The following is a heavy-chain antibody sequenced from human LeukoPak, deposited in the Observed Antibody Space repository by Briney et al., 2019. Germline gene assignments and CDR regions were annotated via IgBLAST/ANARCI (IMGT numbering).Heavy chain of an antibody. CDR2: IYPGDSDT. Sequence: GESLKISCKGSGYSFTSYWIGWVRQMPGKGLEWMAVIYPGDSDTRYSPSFQGQVTISADKSISTAYLQWSSLKASDTAMYYCARPYYYDSGQYYFHYWGQGPLVTVSS. J-gene: IGHJ4*02. V-gene: IGHV5-51*01. CDR1: GYSFTSYW. CDR3: ARPYYYDSGQYYFHY. D-gene: IGHD3-10*01.